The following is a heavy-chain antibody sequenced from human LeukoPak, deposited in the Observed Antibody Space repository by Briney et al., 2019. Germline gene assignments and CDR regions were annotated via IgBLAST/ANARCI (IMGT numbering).Heavy chain of an antibody. V-gene: IGHV3-21*04. J-gene: IGHJ6*02. Sequence: GGSLRLSCAASGFTFSSYSMNWVRQAPGKGLEWVSSISSSSSYIYYADSVKGRFTISRDNAKNSLYLQMNSLRAEDTALYYCAKDMGPDTPGIAAAGPPSRYYYGMDVWGQGTTVTVSS. CDR3: AKDMGPDTPGIAAAGPPSRYYYGMDV. D-gene: IGHD6-13*01. CDR2: ISSSSSYI. CDR1: GFTFSSYS.